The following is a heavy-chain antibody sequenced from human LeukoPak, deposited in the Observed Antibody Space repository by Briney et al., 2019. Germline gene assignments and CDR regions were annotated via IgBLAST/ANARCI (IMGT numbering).Heavy chain of an antibody. J-gene: IGHJ4*02. Sequence: PSETLSPTCGVYGGSFSGYYWSWIRQPPGKGLEWIGEINPRGSTNYNPSLKSRVTLSADTSKNQFSLTLNSVTAADTAVYYCARRRLGYYFDYWGQGTLVTASS. CDR1: GGSFSGYY. CDR3: ARRRLGYYFDY. CDR2: INPRGST. D-gene: IGHD5-24*01. V-gene: IGHV4-34*01.